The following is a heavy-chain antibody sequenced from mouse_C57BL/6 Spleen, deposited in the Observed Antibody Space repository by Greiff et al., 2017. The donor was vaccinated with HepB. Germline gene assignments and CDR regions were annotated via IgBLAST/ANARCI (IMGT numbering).Heavy chain of an antibody. CDR3: ARDYGGDFDV. V-gene: IGHV1-50*01. CDR1: GYTFTSYW. Sequence: QVQLQQPGAELVKPGASVKLSCKASGYTFTSYWMQWVKQRPGQGLEWIGEIDPTDSYTNYNQKFKGKATLTVDKSSSTAYMQLNSLTSEDSAVYFCARDYGGDFDVWGTGTTVTVSS. D-gene: IGHD1-1*01. CDR2: IDPTDSYT. J-gene: IGHJ1*03.